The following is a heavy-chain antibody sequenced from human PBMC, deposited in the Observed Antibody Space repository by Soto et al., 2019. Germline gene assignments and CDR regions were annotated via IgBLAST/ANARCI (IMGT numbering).Heavy chain of an antibody. V-gene: IGHV3-21*01. CDR2: ISSTSSSI. Sequence: EVQLVESGGGLVKPGGSLRLSCAASGFTFSSYTMNRVRQAPGKGLEWVSSISSTSSSIYYADSVKGRFTSSRDNAKNSLYLQMNSLRAEETAVYYCARDWGYTLDYRGQGTLVIVSS. CDR3: ARDWGYTLDY. J-gene: IGHJ4*02. CDR1: GFTFSSYT. D-gene: IGHD3-16*01.